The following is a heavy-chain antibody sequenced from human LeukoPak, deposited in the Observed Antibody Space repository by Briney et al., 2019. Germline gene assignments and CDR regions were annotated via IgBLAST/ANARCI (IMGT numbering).Heavy chain of an antibody. V-gene: IGHV3-49*04. D-gene: IGHD3-10*01. Sequence: GGSLRLSCIASGFTFGDYPMSWVRQAPGKGLEWVGFIRSKAYGGTTQYAASVKGRFTISTDDSKSIAYLQMNSLKTEDTAVYYCTRGDHSASASYCLDYWGQGTLVTVSS. J-gene: IGHJ4*02. CDR1: GFTFGDYP. CDR2: IRSKAYGGTT. CDR3: TRGDHSASASYCLDY.